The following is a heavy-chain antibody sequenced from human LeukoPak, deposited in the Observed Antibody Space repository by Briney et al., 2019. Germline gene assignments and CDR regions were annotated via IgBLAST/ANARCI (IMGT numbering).Heavy chain of an antibody. Sequence: SETLSLTCAVYGGSFSGYYWSWIRQPPGKGLEWIGSIYYSGSTYYNPSLKSRVTISVDTSKNQFSLKLSSVTAADTAVYYCARRHIYTYYYDSSGYYDYWGQGTLVTVSS. CDR2: IYYSGST. D-gene: IGHD3-22*01. CDR1: GGSFSGYY. V-gene: IGHV4-34*01. CDR3: ARRHIYTYYYDSSGYYDY. J-gene: IGHJ4*02.